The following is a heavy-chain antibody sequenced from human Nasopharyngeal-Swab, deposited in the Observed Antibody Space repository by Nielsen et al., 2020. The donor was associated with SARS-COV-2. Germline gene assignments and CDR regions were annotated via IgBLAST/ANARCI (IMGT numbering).Heavy chain of an antibody. CDR1: GFTFSSHD. Sequence: GESLKISCAASGFTFSSHDMSWARQSPGKGLEWVSAISADGGVTPHADSVKGRFTISRDNSKCTLYLQMNSPRVEDTAVYYCGKVVNQAAYDYSGQGTLVTVSS. CDR2: ISADGGVT. V-gene: IGHV3-23*01. J-gene: IGHJ4*02. D-gene: IGHD1-14*01. CDR3: GKVVNQAAYDY.